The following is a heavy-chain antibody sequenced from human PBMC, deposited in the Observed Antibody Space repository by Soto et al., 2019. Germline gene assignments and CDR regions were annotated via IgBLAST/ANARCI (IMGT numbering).Heavy chain of an antibody. CDR3: ARGRLVRNARAGHVYFDY. J-gene: IGHJ4*02. D-gene: IGHD2-2*01. CDR1: RGSISSSNW. Sequence: QVQLQESGPGLVKPSGTLSLTCAVSRGSISSSNWWSWVRQPPGKGLEWIGEIYQSGITNYNPSLKSRVTMSVYKSKNHFSLKLSSMTAADTAVYYCARGRLVRNARAGHVYFDYWGQGILVTVSS. CDR2: IYQSGIT. V-gene: IGHV4-4*02.